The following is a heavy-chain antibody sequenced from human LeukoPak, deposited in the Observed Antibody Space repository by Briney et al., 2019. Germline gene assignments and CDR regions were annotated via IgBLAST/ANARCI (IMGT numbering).Heavy chain of an antibody. Sequence: GGSLRLSCAVSGIALCNYVMSWVRQAPGKGLEWVAGITGSGGSTNYADSVKGRFTISRDNPKNTLYLQMNSLRAEDTAVYFCAKRGVVIRVILVGFHKEAYYFDSWGQGALVTVSS. J-gene: IGHJ4*02. CDR1: GIALCNYV. V-gene: IGHV3-23*01. CDR2: ITGSGGST. D-gene: IGHD3-22*01. CDR3: AKRGVVIRVILVGFHKEAYYFDS.